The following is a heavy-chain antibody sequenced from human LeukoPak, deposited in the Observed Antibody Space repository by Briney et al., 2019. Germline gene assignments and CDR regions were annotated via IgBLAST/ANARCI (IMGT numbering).Heavy chain of an antibody. V-gene: IGHV4-39*01. Sequence: PSETLSLTCTVSGGSVSGTSYYWGWIRQPPGKGLEWVGSMYYGGSTSYTYHNPSLKSRVSISVDTSKNQFSLKLSSVTAADTAAYFCVRQVSGSFNMKSWGQGTLVTVSS. D-gene: IGHD1-26*01. J-gene: IGHJ5*02. CDR1: GGSVSGTSYY. CDR3: VRQVSGSFNMKS. CDR2: MYYGGST.